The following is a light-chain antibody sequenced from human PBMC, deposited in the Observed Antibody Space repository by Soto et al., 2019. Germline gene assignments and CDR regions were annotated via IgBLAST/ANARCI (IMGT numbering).Light chain of an antibody. CDR1: SSDVGGYNY. CDR2: DVS. J-gene: IGLJ1*01. Sequence: QSVLTQPASVSGSPGQSMTISCTGTSSDVGGYNYVSWYQQHPGKAPKLMIYDVSTRPSGVSNRFSGSKSGNTASLTISRLQAEDEADYYCSSYTISRARYVVGTGTKVTV. V-gene: IGLV2-14*01. CDR3: SSYTISRARYV.